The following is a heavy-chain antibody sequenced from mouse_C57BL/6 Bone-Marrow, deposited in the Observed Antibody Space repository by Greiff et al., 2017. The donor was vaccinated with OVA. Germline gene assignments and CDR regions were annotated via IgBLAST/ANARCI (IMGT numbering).Heavy chain of an antibody. CDR2: IYIGNGYT. V-gene: IGHV1-58*01. J-gene: IGHJ4*01. CDR1: GYTFTSYG. CDR3: ARDETGRGDY. Sequence: EVQLQQSGAELVRPGASVKMSCKTSGYTFTSYGINWVKQRPGQGLEWIGNIYIGNGYTEYNEKFKGKATLTSDTPSSTAYMQLRSLTSEDSVIYLCARDETGRGDYWGQGTSGTVSS.